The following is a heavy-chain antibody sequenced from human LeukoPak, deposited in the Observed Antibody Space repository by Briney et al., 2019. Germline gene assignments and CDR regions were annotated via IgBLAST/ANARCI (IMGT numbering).Heavy chain of an antibody. CDR3: ARDSPHEGSHYDFWSGYSRPFDY. Sequence: GGSLRLSCAASGFTFSSYWMSWVRQAPGKGLEWVANIKQDGSEKYYVDSVKGRFTISRDNAKNSLYLQMNSLRAEDTAVYYCARDSPHEGSHYDFWSGYSRPFDYWGQGTLVTVSS. J-gene: IGHJ4*02. CDR2: IKQDGSEK. CDR1: GFTFSSYW. D-gene: IGHD3-3*01. V-gene: IGHV3-7*01.